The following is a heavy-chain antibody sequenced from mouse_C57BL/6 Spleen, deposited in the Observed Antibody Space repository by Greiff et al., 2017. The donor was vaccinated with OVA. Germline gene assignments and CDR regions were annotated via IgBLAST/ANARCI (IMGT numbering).Heavy chain of an antibody. J-gene: IGHJ4*01. V-gene: IGHV7-3*01. CDR3: ARSYYAMDY. CDR1: GFTFTDYY. CDR2: IRNKANGYTT. Sequence: DVQLVESGGGLVQPGGSLSLSCAASGFTFTDYYMSWVRQPPGKALEWLGFIRNKANGYTTEYSASVKGRFTISRDNSQSILYLQMNALRAEDSATYYCARSYYAMDYWGQGTSVTVSS.